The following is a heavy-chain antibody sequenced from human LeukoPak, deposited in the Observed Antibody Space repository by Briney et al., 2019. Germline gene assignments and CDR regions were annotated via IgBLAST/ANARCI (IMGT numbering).Heavy chain of an antibody. CDR3: TRDQVQLFDY. Sequence: GRSLSLSCAASGFSFAEYGVSWVRQAPGKGLEWIAAIRNKAYGGTTDYAASVKGRFTISRDDSKSIAYLQMNSLRTEDTAVYYCTRDQVQLFDYWGQGTLVTVSS. CDR1: GFSFAEYG. CDR2: IRNKAYGGTT. V-gene: IGHV3-49*04. J-gene: IGHJ4*02. D-gene: IGHD1-1*01.